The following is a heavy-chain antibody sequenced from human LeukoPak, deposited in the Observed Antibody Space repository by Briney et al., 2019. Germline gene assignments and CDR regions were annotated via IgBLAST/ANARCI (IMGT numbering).Heavy chain of an antibody. CDR3: ARNYDFWSGYPEQPLYNWFDP. V-gene: IGHV4-59*01. CDR2: IYYSGST. CDR1: GGSISSYY. D-gene: IGHD3-3*01. J-gene: IGHJ5*02. Sequence: SETLSLTCTVSGGSISSYYWSCIRQPPGKGLEWIGYIYYSGSTNYNPSLKSRVTISVDTSKNQFSLKLSSVTAADTAVYYCARNYDFWSGYPEQPLYNWFDPWGQGTLVTVSS.